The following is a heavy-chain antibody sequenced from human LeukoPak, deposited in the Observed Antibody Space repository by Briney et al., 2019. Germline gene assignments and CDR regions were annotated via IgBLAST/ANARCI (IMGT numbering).Heavy chain of an antibody. CDR3: AKDRGGSPWYDAFDI. V-gene: IGHV3-9*03. Sequence: PGGSLRLSCAASGFTFDDYAMHWVRQAPGKGLEWVSGISWNSGSIGYADSVKGRFTISRDNAKNSLYLQMNSLRAEDMALYYCAKDRGGSPWYDAFDIWGQRTMVTVSS. CDR2: ISWNSGSI. J-gene: IGHJ3*02. CDR1: GFTFDDYA. D-gene: IGHD1-26*01.